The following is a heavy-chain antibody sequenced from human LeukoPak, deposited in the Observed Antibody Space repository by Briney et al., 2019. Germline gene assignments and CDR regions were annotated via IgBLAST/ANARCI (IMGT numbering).Heavy chain of an antibody. CDR1: GFTVSSNY. Sequence: GGSLRLSCAASGFTVSSNYMSWVRQAPGKRLEWVSVIYSGGSTYYADSVKGRFTISRDNSKNTLYFQMNSLRAEDTAVYYCARDAEGIYAFDIWGQGTMVTVSS. CDR2: IYSGGST. CDR3: ARDAEGIYAFDI. D-gene: IGHD3-3*02. J-gene: IGHJ3*02. V-gene: IGHV3-66*01.